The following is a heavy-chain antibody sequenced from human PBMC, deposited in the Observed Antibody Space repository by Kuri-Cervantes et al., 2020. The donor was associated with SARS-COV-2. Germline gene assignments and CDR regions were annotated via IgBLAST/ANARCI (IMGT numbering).Heavy chain of an antibody. CDR3: ARGYSGSYISWFDP. J-gene: IGHJ5*02. V-gene: IGHV3-9*01. CDR2: ISWNSGSI. D-gene: IGHD1-26*01. Sequence: SLKISCAASGFTFDDYAMHWVRQAPGKGLEWVSGISWNSGSIGYADSVKGRFTISRDNAKNSLYLQMNSLRAEDTAVYYCARGYSGSYISWFDPWGQGTLVTVSS. CDR1: GFTFDDYA.